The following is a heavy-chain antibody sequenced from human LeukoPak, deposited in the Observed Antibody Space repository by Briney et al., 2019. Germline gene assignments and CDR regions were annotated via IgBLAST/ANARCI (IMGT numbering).Heavy chain of an antibody. CDR2: IIPILGIA. CDR1: GGTFSSYS. CDR3: ASRLRSIAARSGDY. Sequence: GASVKVSCKASGGTFSSYSMSWVRQAPGQGLEWMGRIIPILGIANYAQKFQGRVTITADKSTSTAYMELSSLRSEDAAVYYCASRLRSIAARSGDYWGQGTLVTVSS. V-gene: IGHV1-69*02. D-gene: IGHD6-6*01. J-gene: IGHJ4*02.